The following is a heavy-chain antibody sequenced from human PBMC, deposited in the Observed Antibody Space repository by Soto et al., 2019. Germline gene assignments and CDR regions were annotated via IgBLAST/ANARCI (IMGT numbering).Heavy chain of an antibody. D-gene: IGHD1-26*01. Sequence: QVQLVQSGAEVKKPGASVNVSCKASGYTFTVYYMHWVRQAPGQGLEWMGWINPKSGGTMYPQKFQGRVTMTWDTSISTAYMALTRLRFADTAVYYCARDLAKGGGSAGFAYWGQGPLVTVSS. V-gene: IGHV1-2*02. CDR1: GYTFTVYY. CDR3: ARDLAKGGGSAGFAY. CDR2: INPKSGGT. J-gene: IGHJ4*02.